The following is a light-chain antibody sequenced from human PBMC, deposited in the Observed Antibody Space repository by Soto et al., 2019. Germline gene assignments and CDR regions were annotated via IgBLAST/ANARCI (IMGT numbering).Light chain of an antibody. CDR2: EVN. J-gene: IGLJ1*01. CDR1: SSDVGGYNY. V-gene: IGLV2-8*01. Sequence: QSALTQPPSASGSPGQSVTISCTGTSSDVGGYNYVSWYQQHPGKAPKLMVYEVNKRPSGVPDRFSGSKSGYTASLTVSGLQAEDEADYYCTSYAGGNNVFGTGTKVTVL. CDR3: TSYAGGNNV.